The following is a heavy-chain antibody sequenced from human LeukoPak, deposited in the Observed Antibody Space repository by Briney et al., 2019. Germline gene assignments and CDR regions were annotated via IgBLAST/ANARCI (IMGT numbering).Heavy chain of an antibody. CDR1: GGSFSGYY. J-gene: IGHJ4*02. D-gene: IGHD4-17*01. V-gene: IGHV4-34*01. CDR2: INHSGST. Sequence: SETLSLTCAVYGGSFSGYYWSWIRQPPGKGLEWIGEINHSGSTNYNPSLKSRVTISVDTSKNQFSLKLSSVTAADTAVYYCARGTTATTDYFDYWGQGTLVTVSS. CDR3: ARGTTATTDYFDY.